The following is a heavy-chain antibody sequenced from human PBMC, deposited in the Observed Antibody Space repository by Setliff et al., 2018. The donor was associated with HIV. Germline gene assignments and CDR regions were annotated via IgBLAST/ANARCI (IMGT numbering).Heavy chain of an antibody. V-gene: IGHV4-59*11. J-gene: IGHJ4*02. CDR1: NGSISSHS. CDR3: AREVDYYDSSRYLLLYYFDS. D-gene: IGHD3-22*01. CDR2: MYYSGST. Sequence: PSETLSLTCTVSNGSISSHSWSWIRQPPGKGLEWIGNMYYSGSTNYNPSLKSRVTISVDRSQNHFSLKLSSLTAADTAVYYCAREVDYYDSSRYLLLYYFDSWGQGTLVTVS.